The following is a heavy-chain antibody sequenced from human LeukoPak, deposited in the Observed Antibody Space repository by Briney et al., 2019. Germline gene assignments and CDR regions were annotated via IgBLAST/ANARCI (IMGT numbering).Heavy chain of an antibody. D-gene: IGHD2-2*01. J-gene: IGHJ5*02. Sequence: GESLKISCKGSGYSFTSYWISWVRQMPGKGLEWMGRIDPSDSYTNYSPSFQGHVTISADKSVSTAYLQWSSLKASDTAMYYCAKHRLGYCSSTSCDGRCPFDPWGQGTLVTVSS. CDR1: GYSFTSYW. V-gene: IGHV5-10-1*01. CDR3: AKHRLGYCSSTSCDGRCPFDP. CDR2: IDPSDSYT.